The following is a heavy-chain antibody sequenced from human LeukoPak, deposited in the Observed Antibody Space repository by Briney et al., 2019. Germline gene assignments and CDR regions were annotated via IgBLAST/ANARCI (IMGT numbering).Heavy chain of an antibody. Sequence: GGSLRLSCAASGFTFSGYDMHWVRQATGKRLEWVSGIGIPGDTYYPGSVKGRFTISRENAKNSFYLQMNSLRVEDTAVYYCAKVAHYYYGMDVWGQGTTVTVSS. CDR1: GFTFSGYD. V-gene: IGHV3-13*01. CDR3: AKVAHYYYGMDV. J-gene: IGHJ6*02. CDR2: IGIPGDT.